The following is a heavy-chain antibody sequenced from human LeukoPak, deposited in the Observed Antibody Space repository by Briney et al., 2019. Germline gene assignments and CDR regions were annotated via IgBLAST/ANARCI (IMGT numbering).Heavy chain of an antibody. D-gene: IGHD1-26*01. Sequence: SQTLSLTCTVSGGSISSGGYYWSWIRQHPGKGLQWIGYIYYSGSTYYNPSLKSRVTISADTSKNQFSLKLSSVTAADTAVYYCAREAGATTSPFDYWGQGTLVTVSS. CDR2: IYYSGST. CDR3: AREAGATTSPFDY. V-gene: IGHV4-31*03. CDR1: GGSISSGGYY. J-gene: IGHJ4*02.